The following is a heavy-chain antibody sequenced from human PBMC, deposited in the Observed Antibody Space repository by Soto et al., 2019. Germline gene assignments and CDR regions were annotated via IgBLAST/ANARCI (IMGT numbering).Heavy chain of an antibody. J-gene: IGHJ4*02. D-gene: IGHD4-17*01. CDR2: IYSDDST. CDR3: ARDRNHGEFHFDY. V-gene: IGHV3-66*01. Sequence: GGSLRLSCAASGFTVSSNYMSWVRQAPGKGLEWVSVIYSDDSTDYADSVRGRFTISRDNVKNTVYLQMSSLRAEDTAVYYCARDRNHGEFHFDYWGQGTLVTVSS. CDR1: GFTVSSNY.